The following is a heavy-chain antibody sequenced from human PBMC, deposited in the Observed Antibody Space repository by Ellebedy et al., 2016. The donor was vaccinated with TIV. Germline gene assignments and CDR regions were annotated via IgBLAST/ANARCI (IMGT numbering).Heavy chain of an antibody. D-gene: IGHD3-22*01. CDR3: AKDREYSSYYYMGDGAFDF. J-gene: IGHJ3*01. Sequence: GGSLRLXXAGYGFTFSSYGMSWVRQAPGKGLEWVSGISGSGGTTYYADSVKGRFTISRDNSKNTLYLQMNSLRAEDTAVYYCAKDREYSSYYYMGDGAFDFWGQGTVVTVSS. CDR1: GFTFSSYG. CDR2: ISGSGGTT. V-gene: IGHV3-23*01.